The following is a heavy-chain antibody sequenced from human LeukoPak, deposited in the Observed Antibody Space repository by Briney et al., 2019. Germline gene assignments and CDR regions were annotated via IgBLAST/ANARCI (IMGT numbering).Heavy chain of an antibody. D-gene: IGHD1-7*01. J-gene: IGHJ4*02. V-gene: IGHV3-30*02. CDR3: AKDRWNYNPRHFDY. CDR2: IRYDGSNK. Sequence: PGGSLRLSCAASGFTFRSYGMHWVRQAPGKGLEWVAFIRYDGSNKYYADSVKGRFTISRDNSKNTLYLQMNSLRAEDTAVYYCAKDRWNYNPRHFDYWGQGTLVTVSS. CDR1: GFTFRSYG.